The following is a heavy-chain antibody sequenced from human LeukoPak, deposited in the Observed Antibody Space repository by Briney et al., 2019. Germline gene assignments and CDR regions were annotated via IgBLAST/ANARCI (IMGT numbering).Heavy chain of an antibody. Sequence: SETLSLTCTVSGGSISSGGYYWSWIRQPPGKGLEWIGYIYYSGSTNYNPSLKSRVTISVDTSKNQFSLKLSSVTAADTAVYYCARDLVDSSSWLFDYWGQGTLVTVSS. J-gene: IGHJ4*02. D-gene: IGHD6-13*01. CDR2: IYYSGST. CDR1: GGSISSGGYY. V-gene: IGHV4-61*08. CDR3: ARDLVDSSSWLFDY.